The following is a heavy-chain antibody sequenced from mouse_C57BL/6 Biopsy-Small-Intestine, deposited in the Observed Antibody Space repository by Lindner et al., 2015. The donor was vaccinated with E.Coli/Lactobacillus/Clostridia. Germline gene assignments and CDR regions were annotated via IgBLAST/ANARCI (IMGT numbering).Heavy chain of an antibody. CDR1: GYTLTSYD. V-gene: IGHV1-81*01. CDR2: MDPNSGNT. D-gene: IGHD1-1*01. CDR3: ARGPRYSGNYQDY. Sequence: SVKVSCKASGYTLTSYDINWVRQATGQGLEWIGWMDPNSGNTASAEKFQDRVTMTRDTSINTAYMELTSLRSEDTAVYYCARGPRYSGNYQDYWGQGTLVTVSS. J-gene: IGHJ4*01.